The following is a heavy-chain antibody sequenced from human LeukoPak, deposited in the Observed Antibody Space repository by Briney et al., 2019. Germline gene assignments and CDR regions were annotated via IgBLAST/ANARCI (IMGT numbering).Heavy chain of an antibody. V-gene: IGHV4-59*01. CDR3: ARGGGGVGATADDAFDI. D-gene: IGHD1-26*01. J-gene: IGHJ3*02. Sequence: SETLSLTCTVSGDSISSYSWSWIRQPPGKGLEWIGNMSYSGSTRYNPSLKSRVTISVDTSRNQFSLKLTSVTAADTAVYYCARGGGGVGATADDAFDIWGQGTMVTVSS. CDR1: GDSISSYS. CDR2: MSYSGST.